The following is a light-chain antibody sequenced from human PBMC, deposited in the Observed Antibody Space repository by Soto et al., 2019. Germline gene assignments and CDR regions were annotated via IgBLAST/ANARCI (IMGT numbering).Light chain of an antibody. CDR3: SSHSSSSAYYV. CDR1: SSDIGYYDY. CDR2: EVN. J-gene: IGLJ1*01. V-gene: IGLV2-14*01. Sequence: QSVLTQPASVSGSPGQSITISCTGTSSDIGYYDYVSWYQHHSGKAPKLIIYEVNNRPSGVSNRLSGSKSVNTASLTISGLQAEDEGEYYCSSHSSSSAYYVFGTGTKLTVL.